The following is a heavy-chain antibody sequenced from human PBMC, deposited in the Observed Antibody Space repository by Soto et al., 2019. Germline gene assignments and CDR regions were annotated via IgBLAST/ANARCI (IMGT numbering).Heavy chain of an antibody. Sequence: SETLSLTCAASGGSISSSNWRSWVRQPPGKGLEWIGEISHSGSANYNPSLKTRVTLSIDKSKNHFSLRVASVTPADTAVYYCARFNWVREVSWFYPWGQGSRVTVSS. CDR1: GGSISSSNW. D-gene: IGHD3-10*01. V-gene: IGHV4-4*02. CDR2: ISHSGSA. J-gene: IGHJ5*02. CDR3: ARFNWVREVSWFYP.